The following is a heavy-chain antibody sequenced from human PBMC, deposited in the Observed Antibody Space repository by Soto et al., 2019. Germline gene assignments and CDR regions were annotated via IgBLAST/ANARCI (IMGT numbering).Heavy chain of an antibody. CDR3: AKSGDSAGWGIDF. V-gene: IGHV3-48*02. Sequence: EVQLVESGGGLVQPGGSLRLYCVGSGFMFDSFAMNWVRKAPGKGLEWVAYINGGSDSIYYAESVKGRFTISRDNARNSLSLQMNSLSDEDTAVYYCAKSGDSAGWGIDFWGQGTLVTVSS. J-gene: IGHJ4*02. CDR2: INGGSDSI. D-gene: IGHD6-19*01. CDR1: GFMFDSFA.